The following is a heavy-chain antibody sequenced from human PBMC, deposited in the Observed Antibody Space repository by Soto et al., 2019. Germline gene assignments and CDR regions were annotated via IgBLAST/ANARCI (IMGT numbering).Heavy chain of an antibody. CDR2: ISGHNGNP. Sequence: QVHLVQSGAEVKEPGASVRVSCESSGYTFTTFGITWVRQAPGKEIEWMGWISGHNGNPKYAQKFQGRVTMTIDAPSVIGHMELRIVTPDATPVNYCARAYVGGGVITHERVFDYRGQGTRGTVS. D-gene: IGHD3-16*02. CDR3: ARAYVGGGVITHERVFDY. CDR1: GYTFTTFG. V-gene: IGHV1-18*01. J-gene: IGHJ4*02.